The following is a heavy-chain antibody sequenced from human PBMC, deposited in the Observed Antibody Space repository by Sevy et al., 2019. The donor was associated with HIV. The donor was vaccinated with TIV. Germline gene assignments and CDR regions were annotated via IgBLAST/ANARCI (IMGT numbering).Heavy chain of an antibody. V-gene: IGHV3-23*01. CDR3: VNEVSRYSYSDY. D-gene: IGHD5-18*01. CDR1: GFTFSNYA. CDR2: ISGSADAT. J-gene: IGHJ4*02. Sequence: GGSLRLSCAASGFTFSNYAMSWVRQTPGKGLEWVSAISGSADATYYTDSVKGRFTISRDNSKNTVYLQMNSLRAEDTAVYYCVNEVSRYSYSDYWGQGTLVTVSS.